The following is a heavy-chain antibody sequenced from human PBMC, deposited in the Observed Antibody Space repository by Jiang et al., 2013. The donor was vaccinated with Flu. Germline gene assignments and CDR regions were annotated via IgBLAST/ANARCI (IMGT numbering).Heavy chain of an antibody. D-gene: IGHD3-22*01. J-gene: IGHJ5*02. CDR1: GDSVSSNSAA. V-gene: IGHV6-1*01. CDR2: TYYRSQWYS. Sequence: SQTLSLTCVISGDSVSSNSAAWNWIRQSPSRGLEWLGRTYYRSQWYSDYAVSVKSRITINPDTSKNQFSLQLNSVTPEDTAVYYCARDVTWYYYDSSGYWGWFDPWGQGTLVTVSS. CDR3: ARDVTWYYYDSSGYWGWFDP.